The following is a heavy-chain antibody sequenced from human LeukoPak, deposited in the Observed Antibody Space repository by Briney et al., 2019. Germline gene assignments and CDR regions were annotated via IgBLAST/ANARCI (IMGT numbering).Heavy chain of an antibody. V-gene: IGHV3-30*02. CDR1: GFTFSSYG. D-gene: IGHD3-16*02. CDR2: IRYDGSSE. CDR3: ARDTDYDYVWGSYRPLYGMDV. Sequence: GGSLRLSCAASGFTFSSYGMHWVRQAPGKGLEWVAFIRYDGSSEYYADSVKGRFTISRDNSKNTLYLQMNSLRAEDTAVYYCARDTDYDYVWGSYRPLYGMDVWGQGTTVTVSS. J-gene: IGHJ6*02.